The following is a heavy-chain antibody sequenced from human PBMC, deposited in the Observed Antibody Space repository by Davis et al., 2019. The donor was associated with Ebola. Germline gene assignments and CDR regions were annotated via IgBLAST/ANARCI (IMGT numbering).Heavy chain of an antibody. V-gene: IGHV1-18*01. Sequence: ASVKVSCKAFGGSFSTYVINWVRQAPGQGLEWMGWISAYNGNTNYAQNLQGRVTMTTDTSTSTAYMELRSLRSDDTAVYYCARQSIAARPGDFDYWGQGTLVTVSS. CDR2: ISAYNGNT. D-gene: IGHD6-6*01. CDR3: ARQSIAARPGDFDY. CDR1: GGSFSTYV. J-gene: IGHJ4*02.